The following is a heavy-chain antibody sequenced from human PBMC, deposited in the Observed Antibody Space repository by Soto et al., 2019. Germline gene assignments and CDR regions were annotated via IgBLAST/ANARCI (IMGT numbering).Heavy chain of an antibody. CDR1: GFPFSSNS. D-gene: IGHD4-4*01. V-gene: IGHV3-48*02. J-gene: IGHJ6*02. Sequence: HPGGSLRLSCAASGFPFSSNSVNWVRQAPGKGLEWVSYITGSGTTTRYADSVKGRFTLSRDNAKNSLFLDMNSLTDEDTAVYYCARDPAIYSGKFDYGLDVWGRGTTV. CDR3: ARDPAIYSGKFDYGLDV. CDR2: ITGSGTTT.